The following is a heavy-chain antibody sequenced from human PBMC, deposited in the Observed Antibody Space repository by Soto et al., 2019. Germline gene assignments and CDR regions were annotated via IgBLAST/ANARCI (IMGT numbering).Heavy chain of an antibody. Sequence: SETLSLTCAVYGGSFSGYYWSWIRQPPGKGLEWIGEINHSGSTNYNPSLKSRVTISVDTSKNQFSLKLSSVTAADTAVYYCARGPLYQLLPEDYYYMDVWGKGTTVTVS. J-gene: IGHJ6*03. V-gene: IGHV4-34*01. CDR2: INHSGST. CDR3: ARGPLYQLLPEDYYYMDV. CDR1: GGSFSGYY. D-gene: IGHD2-2*01.